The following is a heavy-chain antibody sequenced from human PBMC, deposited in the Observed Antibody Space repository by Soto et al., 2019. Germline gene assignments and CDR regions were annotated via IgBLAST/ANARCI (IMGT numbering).Heavy chain of an antibody. CDR3: ASGSTLTPLGGENNWFDP. CDR2: IIPILGIA. J-gene: IGHJ5*02. D-gene: IGHD3-16*01. V-gene: IGHV1-69*02. Sequence: QVQLVQSGAEVKKPGSSVKVSCKASGGTFSSYTISWVRQAPGQGLEWMGRIIPILGIANYAQKFQGRVTITAGNTTRTAYIELSSLSSEATAVYYRASGSTLTPLGGENNWFDPWGQRTLVTVSS. CDR1: GGTFSSYT.